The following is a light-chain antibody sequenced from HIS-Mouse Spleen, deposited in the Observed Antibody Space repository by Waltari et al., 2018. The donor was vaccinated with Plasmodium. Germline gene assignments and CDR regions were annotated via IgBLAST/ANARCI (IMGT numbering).Light chain of an antibody. Sequence: SYELTQPPSVSVSPGQTARLTCSGDALQKQYAYWYQQKPGQAPVLVIYNDSERPSGIPGRFSGSSSGTTVTLTISGVQAEDEADYYCQSADSSGTYVFGTGTKVTVL. V-gene: IGLV3-25*03. J-gene: IGLJ1*01. CDR1: ALQKQY. CDR2: NDS. CDR3: QSADSSGTYV.